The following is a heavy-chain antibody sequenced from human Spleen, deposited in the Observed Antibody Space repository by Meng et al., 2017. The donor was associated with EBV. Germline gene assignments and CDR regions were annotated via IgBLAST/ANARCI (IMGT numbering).Heavy chain of an antibody. CDR3: ARVFDYYDTFSDY. J-gene: IGHJ4*02. D-gene: IGHD3-22*01. CDR2: INPNSGGT. V-gene: IGHV1-2*06. Sequence: QVQLVQSGAEVKEPGASVKVSCKASGYTFTAYFIYWVRQAPGHGLEWLGRINPNSGGTNYAQKFQGRVTMTRDTSITTAYMELKGLSSDDTAVYYCARVFDYYDTFSDYWGQGTLVTVSS. CDR1: GYTFTAYF.